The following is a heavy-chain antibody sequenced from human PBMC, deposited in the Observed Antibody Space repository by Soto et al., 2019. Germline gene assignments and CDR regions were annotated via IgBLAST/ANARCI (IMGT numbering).Heavy chain of an antibody. J-gene: IGHJ1*01. CDR1: GFTFTDYG. Sequence: PGGSLRLSCADSGFTFTDYGMHWVRQAPGKGLEWVAVISYDGSNKNYADSVKGRFTISRDNSKNTLYLQMNSLRAEDTAVYYCARKYCSGGSCYSDPFQHWGQGTLVTVSS. CDR3: ARKYCSGGSCYSDPFQH. V-gene: IGHV3-30*03. CDR2: ISYDGSNK. D-gene: IGHD2-15*01.